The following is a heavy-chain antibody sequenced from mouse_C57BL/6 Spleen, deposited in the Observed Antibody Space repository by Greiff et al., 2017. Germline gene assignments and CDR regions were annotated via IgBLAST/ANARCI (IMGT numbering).Heavy chain of an antibody. CDR3: ARGGYYDYALYAMDY. V-gene: IGHV1-53*01. D-gene: IGHD2-4*01. CDR2: INPSNGGT. Sequence: QVQLQQPGTELVKPGASVKLSCKASGYTFTSYWMHWVKQRPGQGLEWIGNINPSNGGTNYNEKFKSKATLTVDKSSSTAYMQLSSLTSEDSAVYYCARGGYYDYALYAMDYWGQGTSVTVSS. J-gene: IGHJ4*01. CDR1: GYTFTSYW.